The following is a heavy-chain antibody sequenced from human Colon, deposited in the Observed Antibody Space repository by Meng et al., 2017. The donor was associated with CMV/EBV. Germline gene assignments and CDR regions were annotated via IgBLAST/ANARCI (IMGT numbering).Heavy chain of an antibody. CDR1: GFTFSTYA. CDR3: ARGGRLIGGALDI. V-gene: IGHV3-30-3*01. D-gene: IGHD3-10*01. J-gene: IGHJ3*02. Sequence: GESLKISCAASGFTFSTYAIHWVRQAPGKGLEWVALISFNGNNKKYADSVNGRFTISRDNSKNILYLQMNSLGPEDTALYYCARGGRLIGGALDIWGQGTLVTVSS. CDR2: ISFNGNNK.